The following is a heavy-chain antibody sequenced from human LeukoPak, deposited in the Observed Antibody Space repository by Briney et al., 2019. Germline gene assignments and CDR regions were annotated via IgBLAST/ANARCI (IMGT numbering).Heavy chain of an antibody. V-gene: IGHV3-23*01. J-gene: IGHJ5*02. CDR1: GFTFSTYA. Sequence: GGSLRLSCAASGFTFSTYAMSWVRQAPGKGLQWVSVINDSGGSTYYADSVKGRFTISRDNSKNTLYLQMNSLRAEDTAVYYCAKDLPRFDPWGQGTLVTVSS. CDR3: AKDLPRFDP. CDR2: INDSGGST.